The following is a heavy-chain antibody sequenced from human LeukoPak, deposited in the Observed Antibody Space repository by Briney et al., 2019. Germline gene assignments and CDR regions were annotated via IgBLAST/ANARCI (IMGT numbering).Heavy chain of an antibody. Sequence: PGGSLRLSCAASGFTFSSYAMSWVRQAPGKGLEWVSVIGTDGVTTYYADSFEGRFTISRDNAKSTLYLQMNSLRAEDTAVYYCAKVASGWADDYWGQGTLVTVSS. CDR1: GFTFSSYA. CDR2: IGTDGVTT. V-gene: IGHV3-23*01. J-gene: IGHJ4*02. CDR3: AKVASGWADDY. D-gene: IGHD6-19*01.